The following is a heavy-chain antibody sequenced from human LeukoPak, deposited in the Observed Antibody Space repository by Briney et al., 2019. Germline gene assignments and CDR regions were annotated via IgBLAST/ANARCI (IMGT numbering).Heavy chain of an antibody. Sequence: SETLSLTCAVYGGSFSGYYWSWIRQPPGKRLEWIGEINHSGSTNYNPSLKSRVTISVDTSKNQFSLKLSSVTAADTAVYYCARRGYNYYMDVWGKGTTVTVSS. J-gene: IGHJ6*03. CDR3: ARRGYNYYMDV. CDR1: GGSFSGYY. D-gene: IGHD5-12*01. CDR2: INHSGST. V-gene: IGHV4-34*01.